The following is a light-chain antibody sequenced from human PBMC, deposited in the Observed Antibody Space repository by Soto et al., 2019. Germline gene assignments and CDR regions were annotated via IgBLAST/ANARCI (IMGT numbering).Light chain of an antibody. CDR3: QQYFCYPLT. CDR1: QGISRH. J-gene: IGKJ4*01. V-gene: IGKV1-8*01. CDR2: TAS. Sequence: AIRMTQSPSSFSASTGDRVTITCRARQGISRHLAWYQVKPGKAPRLLIYTASYLESGVPSRFSGSGSGKDFTLTISSLQSEDFAVYYCQQYFCYPLTFGGGTKVESK.